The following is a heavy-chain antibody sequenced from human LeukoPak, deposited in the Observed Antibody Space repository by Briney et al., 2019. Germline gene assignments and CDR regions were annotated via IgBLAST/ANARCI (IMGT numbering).Heavy chain of an antibody. Sequence: GGSLRLSCAASGFTFSSYAMSWVRQAPGKGLEWVSAISGSGGSTYYADSVKGRFTISRDNSKNTLYLQMNSLRAEDTAAYYCAKVGYSSGWYRDYWGQGTLVTVSS. V-gene: IGHV3-23*01. CDR2: ISGSGGST. J-gene: IGHJ4*02. CDR1: GFTFSSYA. CDR3: AKVGYSSGWYRDY. D-gene: IGHD6-19*01.